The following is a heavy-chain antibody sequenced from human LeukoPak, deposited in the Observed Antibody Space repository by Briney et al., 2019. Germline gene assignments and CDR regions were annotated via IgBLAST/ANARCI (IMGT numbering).Heavy chain of an antibody. CDR3: ARGVQLWLRGAWFDP. V-gene: IGHV4-34*01. CDR1: GGSFSGYY. Sequence: SETLSLTCAVYGGSFSGYYWSWIRQPPGKGLEWIGEINHSGSTNYNPSLKSRVTISVDTSKNQFSLKLSSVTAADTAVYYRARGVQLWLRGAWFDPWGQGTLVTVSS. CDR2: INHSGST. J-gene: IGHJ5*02. D-gene: IGHD5-18*01.